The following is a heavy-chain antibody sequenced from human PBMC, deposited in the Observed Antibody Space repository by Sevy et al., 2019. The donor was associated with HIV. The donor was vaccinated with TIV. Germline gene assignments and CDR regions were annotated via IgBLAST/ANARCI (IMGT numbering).Heavy chain of an antibody. Sequence: GGYLRLSCAASGFTFSSYSMNWVRQAPGKGLECVSYISSSSSTIYYADSVKGRFTISRDDAKNSPYLQMNSLRDEDTAVYYCARGRIVVVPAAILYWGQGTLVTVSS. CDR3: ARGRIVVVPAAILY. J-gene: IGHJ4*02. D-gene: IGHD2-2*01. V-gene: IGHV3-48*02. CDR2: ISSSSSTI. CDR1: GFTFSSYS.